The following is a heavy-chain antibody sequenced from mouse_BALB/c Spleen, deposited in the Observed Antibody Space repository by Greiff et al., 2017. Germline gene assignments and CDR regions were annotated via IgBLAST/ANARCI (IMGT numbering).Heavy chain of an antibody. V-gene: IGHV3-2*02. Sequence: EVHLVESGPGLVKPSQSLSLTCTVTGYSITSDYAWNWIRQFPGNKLEWMGYISYSGSTSYNPSLKSRISITRDTSKNQFFLQLNSVTTEDTATYYCASITTATGYAMDYWGQGTSVTVSS. CDR2: ISYSGST. D-gene: IGHD1-2*01. J-gene: IGHJ4*01. CDR3: ASITTATGYAMDY. CDR1: GYSITSDYA.